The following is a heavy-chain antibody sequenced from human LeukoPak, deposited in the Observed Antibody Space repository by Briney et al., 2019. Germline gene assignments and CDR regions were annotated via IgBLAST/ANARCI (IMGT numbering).Heavy chain of an antibody. CDR1: GFTFSSYA. Sequence: GGSLRLSCAASGFTFSSYAMSWVRQAPGKGLEWVSAISGSDGSTYYADSVKGRFTISRDNSKNTLYLQMNSLRAEDTAVYYCARELSEMATISPFDYWGQGTLVTVSS. CDR3: ARELSEMATISPFDY. V-gene: IGHV3-23*01. J-gene: IGHJ4*02. CDR2: ISGSDGST. D-gene: IGHD5-24*01.